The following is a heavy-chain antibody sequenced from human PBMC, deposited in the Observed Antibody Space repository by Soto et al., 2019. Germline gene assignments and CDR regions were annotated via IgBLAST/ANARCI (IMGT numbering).Heavy chain of an antibody. D-gene: IGHD3-10*01. CDR1: GGTFSSYT. Sequence: QVQLVQSGAEVKKPGSSVKVSCKASGGTFSSYTISWVRQAPGQGLEWMGRIIPILGIANYAQKFRGRVTITADKSTSTAYMELSSLRSEDTAVYYCARVRSGSYDWFDPWGQGTLVTVSS. CDR2: IIPILGIA. J-gene: IGHJ5*02. CDR3: ARVRSGSYDWFDP. V-gene: IGHV1-69*02.